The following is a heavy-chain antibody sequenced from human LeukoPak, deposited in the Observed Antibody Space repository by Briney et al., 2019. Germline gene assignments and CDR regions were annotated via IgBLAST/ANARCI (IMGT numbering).Heavy chain of an antibody. CDR2: IYHSGST. D-gene: IGHD3-16*01. J-gene: IGHJ5*02. V-gene: IGHV4-38-2*02. Sequence: SETLSLTCTVSGYSISSGYYWGWIRQPPGKGLEWIGSIYHSGSTYYNPSLKSRVTISVDTSKNQFSLKLSSVTAADTAVYYCAKSPSIMITFDHWFDPWGQGTLVTVSS. CDR3: AKSPSIMITFDHWFDP. CDR1: GYSISSGYY.